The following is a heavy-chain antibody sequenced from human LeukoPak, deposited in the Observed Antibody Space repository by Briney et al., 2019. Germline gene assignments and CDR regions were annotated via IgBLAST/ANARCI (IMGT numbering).Heavy chain of an antibody. CDR1: GFTFSSYA. J-gene: IGHJ4*02. CDR3: AKDRLLWFGESQGLFDY. Sequence: PGGSLRLSCAASGFTFSSYAMTWVRQAPGKGLEWVSLISGSGGNTDYADSVKGRFTISRDNSKNTLYLQMNSLRAEDTAVYYCAKDRLLWFGESQGLFDYWGQGTLVTVSS. CDR2: ISGSGGNT. D-gene: IGHD3-10*01. V-gene: IGHV3-23*01.